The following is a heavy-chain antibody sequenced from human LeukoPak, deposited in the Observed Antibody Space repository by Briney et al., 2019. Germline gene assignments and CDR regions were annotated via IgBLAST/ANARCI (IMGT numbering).Heavy chain of an antibody. Sequence: GGSLRLSCAASGFTFSTYGMTWVRQAPGKGLEWVSAISGSGYSTFYADSVKGRFTISRDNSKNTLYLEMNSLRAEDTAVYYCAKLLGLQLSPFDYWGQGTLVTVSS. V-gene: IGHV3-23*01. CDR1: GFTFSTYG. CDR3: AKLLGLQLSPFDY. D-gene: IGHD5-24*01. CDR2: ISGSGYST. J-gene: IGHJ4*02.